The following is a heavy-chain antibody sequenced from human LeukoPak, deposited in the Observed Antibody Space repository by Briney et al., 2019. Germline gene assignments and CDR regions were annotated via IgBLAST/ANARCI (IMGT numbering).Heavy chain of an antibody. Sequence: PGGSLRLSCAASGFTFSSYSMNWVRQAPGKGLEWVSYISSSSSTIYYADSVKGRFTISRDNAKNSLYLQMNSLRAEDTAVYYCARMDGGSYYSFDYWGQGTLVTVSS. D-gene: IGHD1-26*01. J-gene: IGHJ4*02. V-gene: IGHV3-48*01. CDR3: ARMDGGSYYSFDY. CDR1: GFTFSSYS. CDR2: ISSSSSTI.